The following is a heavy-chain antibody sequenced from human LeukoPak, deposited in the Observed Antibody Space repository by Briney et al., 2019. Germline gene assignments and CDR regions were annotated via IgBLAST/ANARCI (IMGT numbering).Heavy chain of an antibody. CDR2: INPNSGGT. J-gene: IGHJ4*02. V-gene: IGHV1-2*02. Sequence: ASVKVSCKAFGYTFTGYYMHWVRQAPGQGLEWMGWINPNSGGTNYAQKFQGRVTMTRDTSISTAYMELSRLRSDDTAVYYCARSVEMATPIDYWGQGTLVTVSS. D-gene: IGHD5-24*01. CDR1: GYTFTGYY. CDR3: ARSVEMATPIDY.